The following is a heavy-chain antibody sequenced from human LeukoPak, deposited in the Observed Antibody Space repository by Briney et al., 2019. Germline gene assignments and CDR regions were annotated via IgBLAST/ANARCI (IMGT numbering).Heavy chain of an antibody. V-gene: IGHV3-23*01. Sequence: PGGSLRLSCAASGFTFSSYAMSWVRQAPGKGLEWVSAISGSGGSTYYADSVKGRFTISRDNSKNTLYLQMNSLRAEDTAVYYCAKDSRPVTMMVVVMLFDYWGQGTLVTVSS. CDR3: AKDSRPVTMMVVVMLFDY. CDR2: ISGSGGST. D-gene: IGHD3-22*01. J-gene: IGHJ4*02. CDR1: GFTFSSYA.